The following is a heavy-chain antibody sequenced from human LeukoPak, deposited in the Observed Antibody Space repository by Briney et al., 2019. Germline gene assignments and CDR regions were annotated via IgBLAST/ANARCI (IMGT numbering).Heavy chain of an antibody. CDR1: GYTFTSYG. CDR2: ISAYNGNT. Sequence: GASVKVSCKASGYTFTSYGISWVRQAPGQGLEWMGWISAYNGNTNYAQKLQGRVTMTTDTSTSTAYMELRSLRSDDTAVYYCGGELRKVATIGAGGYWGQGTLVTVSS. J-gene: IGHJ4*02. D-gene: IGHD5-12*01. V-gene: IGHV1-18*01. CDR3: GGELRKVATIGAGGY.